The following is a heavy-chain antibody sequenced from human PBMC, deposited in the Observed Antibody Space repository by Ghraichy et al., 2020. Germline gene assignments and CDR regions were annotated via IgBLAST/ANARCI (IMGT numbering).Heavy chain of an antibody. D-gene: IGHD4-17*01. CDR1: GFTVTSTY. Sequence: ESLNISCAASGFTVTSTYMAWFRQAPGEGLDWVSIVQSGGRTYYGDSVKGRFIASKDTSQNILYLQMNALRVEDTAVYYCAKKRADYGDHSYFDYWGQGTQVTVSS. J-gene: IGHJ4*02. V-gene: IGHV3-53*01. CDR3: AKKRADYGDHSYFDY. CDR2: VQSGGRT.